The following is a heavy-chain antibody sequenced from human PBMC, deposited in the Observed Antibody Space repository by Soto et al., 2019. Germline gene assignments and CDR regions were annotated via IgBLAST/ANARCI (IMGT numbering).Heavy chain of an antibody. J-gene: IGHJ4*02. CDR2: ISSSGGNT. Sequence: GGSLRLSCSASGFTFNTFAMHWVRQTPGKGLEFVSAISSSGGNTYYADSVKGRFAISRDNSKNTLYLQMYSLRPEDTALYYCVKEGYMRSDWYGQFDCWGQGTLVTVSS. V-gene: IGHV3-64D*06. CDR3: VKEGYMRSDWYGQFDC. CDR1: GFTFNTFA. D-gene: IGHD6-19*01.